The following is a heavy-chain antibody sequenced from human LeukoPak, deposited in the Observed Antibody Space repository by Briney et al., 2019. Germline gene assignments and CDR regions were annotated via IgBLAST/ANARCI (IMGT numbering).Heavy chain of an antibody. CDR3: ARDGGYSSSWFPFDY. CDR2: IYCSGST. J-gene: IGHJ4*02. D-gene: IGHD6-13*01. Sequence: SETLSLTCTVSGGSISSYYWRWLRQPPGKGLEWIGYIYCSGSTNYNPSLKSRVTISVDTSKNQFSLKLSSVTAADTAVYYCARDGGYSSSWFPFDYWGQGTLVTVSS. V-gene: IGHV4-59*01. CDR1: GGSISSYY.